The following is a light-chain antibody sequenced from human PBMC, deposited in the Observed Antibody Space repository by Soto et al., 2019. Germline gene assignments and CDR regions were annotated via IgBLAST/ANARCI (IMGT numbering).Light chain of an antibody. CDR2: RNN. V-gene: IGLV1-47*01. CDR1: TSNIGSNY. CDR3: ATWDDSLNGIYV. J-gene: IGLJ1*01. Sequence: QSVLTQAPSASGTPGQGVTISCSGSTSNIGSNYVYWYQQLPGTAPKLLIYRNNQRPSGVPDRFSGSKSGTSASLAISGLRSDDEADYFCATWDDSLNGIYVFGTGTKVNVL.